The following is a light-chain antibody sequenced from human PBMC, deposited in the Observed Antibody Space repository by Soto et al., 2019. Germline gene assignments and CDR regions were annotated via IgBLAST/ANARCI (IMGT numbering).Light chain of an antibody. CDR1: SSNIGAGYD. CDR2: GNS. J-gene: IGLJ2*01. V-gene: IGLV1-40*01. CDR3: QSYDSSLSGVL. Sequence: QSVLTQPPSVSGAPGQRVTISCTGSSSNIGAGYDVHWYQQLPGTAPKLLIYGNSNRPSGVPDRFSGSKSGTSASLATTGRQAEEEADYYCQSYDSSLSGVLFGGGTKLTVL.